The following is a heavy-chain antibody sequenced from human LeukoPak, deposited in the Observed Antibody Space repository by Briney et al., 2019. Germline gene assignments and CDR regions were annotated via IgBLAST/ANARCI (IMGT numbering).Heavy chain of an antibody. CDR3: ARDWGYCSSTSCHLFDY. CDR2: ISHDGNGK. V-gene: IGHV3-30-3*01. CDR1: GFTFSSYS. Sequence: GGSLRLSCAASGFTFSSYSMHWVRQAPGMGLEWVAVISHDGNGKFYADSVKGRFTISRDNSKNTMYLQMNSLRAEDTAVYYCARDWGYCSSTSCHLFDYWGQGTLVTVSS. D-gene: IGHD2-2*01. J-gene: IGHJ4*02.